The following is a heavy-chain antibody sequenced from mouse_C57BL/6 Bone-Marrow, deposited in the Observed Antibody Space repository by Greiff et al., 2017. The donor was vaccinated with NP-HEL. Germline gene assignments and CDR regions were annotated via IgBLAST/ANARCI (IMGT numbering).Heavy chain of an antibody. V-gene: IGHV1-15*01. D-gene: IGHD2-5*01. CDR3: AIKTYYSNFLYYFDY. J-gene: IGHJ2*01. Sequence: QVQLKESGAELVRPGASVTLSCKASGYTFTDYEMHWVKQTPVHGLEWIGAIDPETGGTAYHQKFKGKAILTADKSSSTAYMQLSSLTSEDSAVYYCAIKTYYSNFLYYFDYWGQGTTLTVSS. CDR1: GYTFTDYE. CDR2: IDPETGGT.